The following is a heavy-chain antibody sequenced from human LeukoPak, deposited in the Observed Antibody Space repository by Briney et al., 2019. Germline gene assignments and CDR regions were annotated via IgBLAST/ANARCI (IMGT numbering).Heavy chain of an antibody. D-gene: IGHD6-13*01. CDR1: GGSFSGYY. CDR2: INHSGST. CDR3: ARTGYSSSWYRFNWFDP. Sequence: SETLSLTCAVYGGSFSGYYWSWIRQPPGKGLEWIGEINHSGSTNYNPSLKSRVTISVDTSKNQFSPKLSSVTAADTAVYYCARTGYSSSWYRFNWFDPWGQGTPVTVSS. V-gene: IGHV4-34*01. J-gene: IGHJ5*02.